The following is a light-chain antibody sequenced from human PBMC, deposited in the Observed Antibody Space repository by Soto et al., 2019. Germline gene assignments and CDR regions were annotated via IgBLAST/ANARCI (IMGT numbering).Light chain of an antibody. Sequence: EIVMTQSPATLSVSPGERDSLSCRASQSISSNLAWYQQKPGQAPRLLIYDASTRATGIPARFSGSGSGTEFTLTISSLQSEDFAVYYCQQYSNWPETFGQGTKVDIK. CDR2: DAS. V-gene: IGKV3-15*01. CDR1: QSISSN. CDR3: QQYSNWPET. J-gene: IGKJ1*01.